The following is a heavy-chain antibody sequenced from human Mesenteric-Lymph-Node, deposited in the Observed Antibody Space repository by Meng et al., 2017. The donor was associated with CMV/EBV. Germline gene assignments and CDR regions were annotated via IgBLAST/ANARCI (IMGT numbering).Heavy chain of an antibody. J-gene: IGHJ4*02. CDR2: ISYDGSNK. Sequence: GESLKISCAASGFTFSSYAMHWVRQAPGKGLEWVAVISYDGSNKYYADSVKGRFTISRDNSKNTLYPQMNSLRAEDSAVYYCVPYYDFWSGRYYFDYWGQGTLVTVSS. CDR1: GFTFSSYA. CDR3: VPYYDFWSGRYYFDY. D-gene: IGHD3-3*01. V-gene: IGHV3-30*04.